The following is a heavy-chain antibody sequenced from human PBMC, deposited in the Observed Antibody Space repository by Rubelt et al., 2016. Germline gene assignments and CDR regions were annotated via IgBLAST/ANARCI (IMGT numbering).Heavy chain of an antibody. J-gene: IGHJ2*01. CDR3: ASSTVTNRYWYFDL. CDR2: VYYSGST. CDR1: DASIRSNSYY. D-gene: IGHD4-17*01. V-gene: IGHV4-61*05. Sequence: QLQLQESGPGLVKPSETLSLACTVSDASIRSNSYYWGWIRQPPGKGLEWIGYVYYSGSTNYNPSLKSRVTISVDTSKNHFSRKLSSVTAADTAVYYCASSTVTNRYWYFDLWGRGTLVTVSS.